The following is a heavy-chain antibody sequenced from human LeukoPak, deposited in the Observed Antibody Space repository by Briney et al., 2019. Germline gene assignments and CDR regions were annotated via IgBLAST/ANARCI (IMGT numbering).Heavy chain of an antibody. D-gene: IGHD3-16*01. Sequence: KPGGSLRLSCAGSGFIFSDYTMNWVRQAPGKGLEWVSSISSSSSYISYVDSVKGRFTISRDNAKNSLYLQMSSLRAEDTAVYYCASRGYYYYGMDVWGQGTTVTVSS. J-gene: IGHJ6*02. CDR1: GFIFSDYT. V-gene: IGHV3-21*04. CDR2: ISSSSSYI. CDR3: ASRGYYYYGMDV.